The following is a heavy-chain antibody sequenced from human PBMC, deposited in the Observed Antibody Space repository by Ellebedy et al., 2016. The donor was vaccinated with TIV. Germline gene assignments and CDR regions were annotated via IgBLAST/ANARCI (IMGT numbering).Heavy chain of an antibody. V-gene: IGHV4-34*01. CDR2: INHSGST. Sequence: SETLSLTCAVYGGSFSGYYWSWIRQPPGKGLEWIGEINHSGSTNYNPSLKSRVTISVDTSKNQFSLNLSSVTAADTAVYYCARDRRYFALWGQGTLVTVSS. CDR3: ARDRRYFAL. CDR1: GGSFSGYY. D-gene: IGHD3-9*01. J-gene: IGHJ4*02.